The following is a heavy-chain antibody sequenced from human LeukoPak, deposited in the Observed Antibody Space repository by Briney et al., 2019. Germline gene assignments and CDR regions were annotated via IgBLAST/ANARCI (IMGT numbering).Heavy chain of an antibody. J-gene: IGHJ4*02. V-gene: IGHV3-15*01. Sequence: PGGSLRLSCAASGFIFSSAWMTWVRQAPGKGLEWVGHIKNKTNGGTTDYAAPVKGRFIISRDDSKNTLYLQMNSLRTEDTAVYYCAGGFCSSTSCYQGPFDFWGQGTLVTVSS. CDR3: AGGFCSSTSCYQGPFDF. CDR2: IKNKTNGGTT. D-gene: IGHD2-2*01. CDR1: GFIFSSAW.